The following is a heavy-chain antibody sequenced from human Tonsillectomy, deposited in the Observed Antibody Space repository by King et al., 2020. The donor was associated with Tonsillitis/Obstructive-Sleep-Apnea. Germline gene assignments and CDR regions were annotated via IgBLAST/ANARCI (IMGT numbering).Heavy chain of an antibody. CDR1: GYSFATYW. D-gene: IGHD4-17*01. V-gene: IGHV5-10-1*01. CDR2: IDPSDAYT. Sequence: QLVQSGAEVKKPGESLRISCKSSGYSFATYWISWVRQMPGKGLEWMGRIDPSDAYTNYSPSFQGHVTISADTAISTAYLQWSSLKASDTAMYYCARHSSFGDPYYYHMDVWGKGTTVTVSS. CDR3: ARHSSFGDPYYYHMDV. J-gene: IGHJ6*03.